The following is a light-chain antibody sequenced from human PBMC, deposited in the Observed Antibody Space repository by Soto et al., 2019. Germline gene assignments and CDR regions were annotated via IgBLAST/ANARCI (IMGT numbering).Light chain of an antibody. V-gene: IGLV2-14*01. CDR2: AVS. CDR3: SSYTSSSIDYV. Sequence: QSALTKPASVSGSPGQSITISCTGTSSDVGGYNYVSWYQQHPGKAPKLMIYAVSNRPSGVSNRFSGSKSGNTASLTISGLQAEDEADYYCSSYTSSSIDYVFGTGTKVTVL. J-gene: IGLJ1*01. CDR1: SSDVGGYNY.